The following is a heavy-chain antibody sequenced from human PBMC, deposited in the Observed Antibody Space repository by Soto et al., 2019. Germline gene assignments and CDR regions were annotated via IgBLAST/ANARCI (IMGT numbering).Heavy chain of an antibody. CDR1: GYTFTSYD. CDR3: ARDMHAGFTHYFDP. Sequence: ASVKVSCKASGYTFTSYDINWVRQATGQGLEWMGWMNPNSGNTGYAQKFQGRVTMTRNTSISTAYMELSSLRSEDTAVYYCARDMHAGFTHYFDPWGQGTLVTVSS. D-gene: IGHD1-26*01. CDR2: MNPNSGNT. V-gene: IGHV1-8*01. J-gene: IGHJ5*02.